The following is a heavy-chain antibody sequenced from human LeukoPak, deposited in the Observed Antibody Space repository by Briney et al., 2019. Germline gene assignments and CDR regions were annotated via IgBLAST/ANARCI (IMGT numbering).Heavy chain of an antibody. V-gene: IGHV3-7*03. CDR1: GFTFSDKW. J-gene: IGHJ5*02. CDR2: IKKDGSQK. CDR3: ARVGWELLNLHFDP. Sequence: GGSLRLSCVASGFTFSDKWMSWVRQAPGKGPEWVASIKKDGSQKYYVDSVKGRFTISRDNAQNSLYLQMNSLRVEDTAIYSCARVGWELLNLHFDPWGQETLVTVSS. D-gene: IGHD1-26*01.